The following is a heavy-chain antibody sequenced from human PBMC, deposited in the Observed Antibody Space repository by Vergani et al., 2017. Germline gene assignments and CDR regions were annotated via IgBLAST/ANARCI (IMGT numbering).Heavy chain of an antibody. CDR2: ISSSSSYT. Sequence: QVQLVESGGGLVKPGGSLRLSCAASGFTFSDYYMSWIRQAPGKGLEWVSYISSSSSYTNYADSVKGRFTISRGNAKNSLYLQMNSLRAEDTAVYYCASTQRGLPRYYGMDVWGQGTTVTVSS. CDR1: GFTFSDYY. J-gene: IGHJ6*02. V-gene: IGHV3-11*05. CDR3: ASTQRGLPRYYGMDV. D-gene: IGHD3-16*01.